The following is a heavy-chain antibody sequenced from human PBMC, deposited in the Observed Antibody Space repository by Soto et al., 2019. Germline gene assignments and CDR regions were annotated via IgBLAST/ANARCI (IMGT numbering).Heavy chain of an antibody. CDR1: GFTFSNAW. CDR3: TTPNMTQAN. J-gene: IGHJ4*02. Sequence: GGSLRLSCSSSGFTFSNAWISCVRQSPVKGLEWVGRIKIKTDGGTTDYAAPVKGRFTISRDDSKNTLYLQMNSLKTEDTAVYYCTTPNMTQANWGQGTLVTVSS. CDR2: IKIKTDGGTT. V-gene: IGHV3-15*01.